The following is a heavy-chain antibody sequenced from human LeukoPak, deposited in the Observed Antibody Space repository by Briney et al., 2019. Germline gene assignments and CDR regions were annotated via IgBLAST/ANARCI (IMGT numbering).Heavy chain of an antibody. V-gene: IGHV4-59*01. CDR3: ARDRPLGYSNYGEWDYFDY. CDR2: IYYSGST. D-gene: IGHD4-11*01. CDR1: GGSISSYY. J-gene: IGHJ4*02. Sequence: TPSETLSLTCTVSGGSISSYYWSWIRQPPGKGLEWIGYIYYSGSTNYNPSLKSRVTISVDTSKNQFSLKLSSVTAADTAVYYCARDRPLGYSNYGEWDYFDYWGQGTLVTVSS.